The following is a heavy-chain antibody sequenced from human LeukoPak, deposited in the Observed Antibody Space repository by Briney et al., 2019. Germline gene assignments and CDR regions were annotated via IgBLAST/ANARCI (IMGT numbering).Heavy chain of an antibody. CDR2: IYTSGST. V-gene: IGHV4-61*02. D-gene: IGHD4-23*01. CDR3: ARLGYGGNSHFDY. Sequence: SETLSLTCTVSGGSISSGSYYWSWIRQPAGKGLEWIGRIYTSGSTNYNPSLKSRVTISVDTSKNQFSLKLSSVTAADTAVYYCARLGYGGNSHFDYWGQGTLVTVSS. CDR1: GGSISSGSYY. J-gene: IGHJ4*02.